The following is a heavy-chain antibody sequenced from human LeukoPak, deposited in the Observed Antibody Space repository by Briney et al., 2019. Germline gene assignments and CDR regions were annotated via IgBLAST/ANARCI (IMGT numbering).Heavy chain of an antibody. CDR2: VSISGSII. Sequence: GGSLRLSCAASGFTFSSYGMSWVRQAPGKGLEWVSYVSISGSIIYYADSVKGRFTISRDNAKNSLFLQMNSLRAEDTAVYYCARDIAAAGFFDYWGQGTLVTVSS. J-gene: IGHJ4*02. V-gene: IGHV3-48*04. D-gene: IGHD6-13*01. CDR3: ARDIAAAGFFDY. CDR1: GFTFSSYG.